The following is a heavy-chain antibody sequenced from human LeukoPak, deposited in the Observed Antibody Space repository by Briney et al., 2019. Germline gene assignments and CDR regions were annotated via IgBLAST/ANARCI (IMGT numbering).Heavy chain of an antibody. CDR3: ARAASGDRYSGYAKDRYYFDR. CDR2: IFDIGSI. CDR1: GGSISDDS. J-gene: IGHJ4*02. D-gene: IGHD5-12*01. V-gene: IGHV4-59*01. Sequence: SETLSLTCTVSGGSISDDSWTWIRQPPGKGLDWIGSIFDIGSITYNPSLRSRLTISVETSKNQISLKLSSVTAADTAVYFCARAASGDRYSGYAKDRYYFDRWGQGTLVTVSS.